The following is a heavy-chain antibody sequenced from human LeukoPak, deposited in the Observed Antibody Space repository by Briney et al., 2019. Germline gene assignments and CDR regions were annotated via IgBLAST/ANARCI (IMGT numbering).Heavy chain of an antibody. J-gene: IGHJ4*02. V-gene: IGHV3-30*02. CDR2: IRYDGSNK. CDR1: GFTFSSYG. D-gene: IGHD6-13*01. CDR3: AKRGGDSSSFDY. Sequence: GGSLRLSCAASGFTFSSYGMHWVRQAPGKGLEWVAFIRYDGSNKYYADSVKGRFTISRDNSKNTLYLQMNSLRAEDTAVYYCAKRGGDSSSFDYWGQGTLVTVSS.